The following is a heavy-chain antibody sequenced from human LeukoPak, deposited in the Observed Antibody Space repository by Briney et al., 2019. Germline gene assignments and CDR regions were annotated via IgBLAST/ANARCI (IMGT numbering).Heavy chain of an antibody. CDR1: GGSFSSTNW. D-gene: IGHD6-25*01. J-gene: IGHJ4*02. Sequence: SETLSLTCGVSGGSFSSTNWWTRIRQPPGKGLEWIGEAHLDGRTNFNPSLKSRLTMSVDLSENHVSLKLTSVTAADTAVYYCAREGGFYRPLDYSGQGTLVTVSS. V-gene: IGHV4-4*02. CDR2: AHLDGRT. CDR3: AREGGFYRPLDY.